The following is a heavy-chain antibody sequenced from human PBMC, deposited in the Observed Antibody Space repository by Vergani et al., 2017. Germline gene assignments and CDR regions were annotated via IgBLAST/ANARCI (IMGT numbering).Heavy chain of an antibody. Sequence: EVQLVESGGGLVQPGRSLRLSCAASGFTFDDYAMHWVRQAPGKGLEWVSGISWNSGSIGYADSVKGRFTISRDNAKNSLYLQMNSLRAEDTALYYCAKWGSSSWYRDGGVAGADYWGQGTLVTVSS. CDR3: AKWGSSSWYRDGGVAGADY. D-gene: IGHD6-13*01. V-gene: IGHV3-9*01. CDR2: ISWNSGSI. CDR1: GFTFDDYA. J-gene: IGHJ4*02.